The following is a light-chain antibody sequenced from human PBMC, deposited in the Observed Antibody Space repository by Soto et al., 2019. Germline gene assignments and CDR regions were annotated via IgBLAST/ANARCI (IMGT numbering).Light chain of an antibody. CDR2: DVS. Sequence: QSALTQSPSASVSPGQSVTISCTGTSSDIGGYNSVSWYQQHPGKAPKVMIYDVSKRPSGVPDRFSGSKSGNTASLTVSALQAEDEADYYCSSYTDRNNLVFGTGTKVTLL. J-gene: IGLJ1*01. CDR1: SSDIGGYNS. CDR3: SSYTDRNNLV. V-gene: IGLV2-8*01.